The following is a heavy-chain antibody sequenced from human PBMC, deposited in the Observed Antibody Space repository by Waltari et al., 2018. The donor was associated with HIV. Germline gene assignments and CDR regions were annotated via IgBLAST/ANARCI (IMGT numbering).Heavy chain of an antibody. Sequence: QVQLVQSGAEVKKPGSSVKVSCKASGGTFSSYAISWVRQAPGQGLEWMGGIIPIFGTANYAQKFQGRVTITADESTSTAYMELSSLRSEDTAVYYCARDLGYCSGGSCYSGAFDIWGQGTMVTVSS. CDR1: GGTFSSYA. CDR3: ARDLGYCSGGSCYSGAFDI. CDR2: IIPIFGTA. J-gene: IGHJ3*02. V-gene: IGHV1-69*01. D-gene: IGHD2-15*01.